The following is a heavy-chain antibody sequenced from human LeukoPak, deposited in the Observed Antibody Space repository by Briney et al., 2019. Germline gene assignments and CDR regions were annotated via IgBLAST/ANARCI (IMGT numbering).Heavy chain of an antibody. D-gene: IGHD1-26*01. J-gene: IGHJ4*02. V-gene: IGHV4-34*01. CDR2: INHSGST. Sequence: SETLSLTCAVYGESFSGYYWSWIRQPPGKGLGWIGEINHSGSTNYNPSLKSRVTISVDTSKNQFSLKLSSVTAADRAVYYCARRPRNSGSDDGPSGLDYWGQGTLVTVSS. CDR3: ARRPRNSGSDDGPSGLDY. CDR1: GESFSGYY.